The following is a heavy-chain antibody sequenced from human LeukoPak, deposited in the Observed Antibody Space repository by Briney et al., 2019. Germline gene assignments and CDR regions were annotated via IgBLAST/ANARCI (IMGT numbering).Heavy chain of an antibody. CDR1: GFTFSSYG. CDR2: IQYDGSNK. D-gene: IGHD3-10*01. Sequence: GGSLRLSCAASGFTFSSYGMHWVRQAPGKGLEWVTFIQYDGSNKYYADSVKGRFSISRDNSKNTVYLQMNSLRTEDTAVYYCARSLTMVRAYDYWGQGTLVTVSS. V-gene: IGHV3-30*02. J-gene: IGHJ4*02. CDR3: ARSLTMVRAYDY.